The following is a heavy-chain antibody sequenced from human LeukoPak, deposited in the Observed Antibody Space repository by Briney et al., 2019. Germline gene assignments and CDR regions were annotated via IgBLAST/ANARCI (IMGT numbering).Heavy chain of an antibody. J-gene: IGHJ5*02. CDR3: ARELWFVNAPGSWFDP. Sequence: SQTLSLTCTVSGDSTSSGDYSWSWIRQPSGKGLEWIGYIFHSGSSYYNPSLRSRVTISVDRSRNQFSLRLTSVTAADTAVYYCARELWFVNAPGSWFDPWGQGTLVTVSS. V-gene: IGHV4-30-2*01. CDR2: IFHSGSS. CDR1: GDSTSSGDYS. D-gene: IGHD3-10*01.